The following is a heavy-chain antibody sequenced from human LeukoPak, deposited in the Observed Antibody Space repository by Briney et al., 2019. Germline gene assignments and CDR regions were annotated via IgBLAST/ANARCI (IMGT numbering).Heavy chain of an antibody. CDR2: MNPNTGNT. J-gene: IGHJ3*02. Sequence: GASVKVSCKASGYTFTSYDINWVRQATGQGLEWMGWMNPNTGNTGYAQKFQGRVTMTRDTSISTAYMELSSLRSDDTAVYYCARPSGLLDSHDAFDIWGQGTMVTVSS. V-gene: IGHV1-8*01. D-gene: IGHD1-26*01. CDR1: GYTFTSYD. CDR3: ARPSGLLDSHDAFDI.